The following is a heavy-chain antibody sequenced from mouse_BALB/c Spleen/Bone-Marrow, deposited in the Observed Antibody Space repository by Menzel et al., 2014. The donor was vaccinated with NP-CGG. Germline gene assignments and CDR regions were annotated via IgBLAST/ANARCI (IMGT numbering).Heavy chain of an antibody. Sequence: QVQLQQSGPGLVQPSQSLSMTCTDSGFSLTSYGVHWVRQSPGKGLEWLGAIWSGGSTGYNADFISRLSSSKNNSKKQFFFKMNTLPADDTAIYYSARSRYNRGFAYWGQGTLVTVSA. J-gene: IGHJ3*01. V-gene: IGHV2-4-1*01. D-gene: IGHD1-1*01. CDR2: IWSGGST. CDR3: ARSRYNRGFAY. CDR1: GFSLTSYG.